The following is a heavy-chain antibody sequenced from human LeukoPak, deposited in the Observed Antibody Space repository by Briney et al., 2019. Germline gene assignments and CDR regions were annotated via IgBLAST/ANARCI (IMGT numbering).Heavy chain of an antibody. Sequence: TSETLSLTCTVSGGSISGSSYHWGWIRQPPGKGLEWIGNLYYSGSTYYNPSLKSRVTISVDTSKNQFSLKLNSLTAADTAVYYCARHAHYYDSSGYPPDYWGQGTLVTVSS. CDR3: ARHAHYYDSSGYPPDY. J-gene: IGHJ4*02. V-gene: IGHV4-39*01. CDR1: GGSISGSSYH. CDR2: LYYSGST. D-gene: IGHD3-22*01.